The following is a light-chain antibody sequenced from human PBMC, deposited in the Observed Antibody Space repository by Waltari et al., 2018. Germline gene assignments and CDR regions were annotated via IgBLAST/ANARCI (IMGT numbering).Light chain of an antibody. V-gene: IGKV3-15*01. J-gene: IGKJ1*01. CDR3: QHYYYWPWT. CDR1: QSVGNS. CDR2: GAS. Sequence: EITMAQSPVTLSVSPGESATLFCRASQSVGNSLAWYQQKPGQSPRLLIYGASTRATGVPARFSGSESGTAFTLTISSLQSEDSAVYFCQHYYYWPWTFGQGTKVEI.